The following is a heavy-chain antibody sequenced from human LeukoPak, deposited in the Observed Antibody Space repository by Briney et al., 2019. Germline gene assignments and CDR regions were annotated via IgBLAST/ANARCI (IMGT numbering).Heavy chain of an antibody. Sequence: PGGSLRLSCAASGFTFVTFAMGWVSHAPGKGLEWVSTISGSGGDTYYAESVKGRFTISRDNSKNTLNLQMNTLNAEDPAVFYCATHKGAGSRYSYSMDVWGKGATVTVSS. J-gene: IGHJ6*03. V-gene: IGHV3-23*01. CDR3: ATHKGAGSRYSYSMDV. CDR1: GFTFVTFA. CDR2: ISGSGGDT. D-gene: IGHD6-13*01.